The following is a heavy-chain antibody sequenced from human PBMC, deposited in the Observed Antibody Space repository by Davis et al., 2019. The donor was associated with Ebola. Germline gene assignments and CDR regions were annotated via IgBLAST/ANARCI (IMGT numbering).Heavy chain of an antibody. D-gene: IGHD1-14*01. CDR2: ISGSGGST. CDR3: SKGYGIRDGMDV. CDR1: GFTFSSYA. V-gene: IGHV3-23*01. J-gene: IGHJ6*02. Sequence: GGSLRLSCAASGFTFSSYAMSWVRQPPGKVLEWVSAISGSGGSTYYPDSVRGLFTISRDNSKNTLYLQMNILRAEDTAVYYCSKGYGIRDGMDVWGQGTTVTVSS.